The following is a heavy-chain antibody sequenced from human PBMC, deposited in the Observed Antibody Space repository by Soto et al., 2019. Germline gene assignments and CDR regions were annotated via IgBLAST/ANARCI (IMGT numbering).Heavy chain of an antibody. J-gene: IGHJ1*01. CDR2: ISGSGDST. CDR1: GFTFSSYA. D-gene: IGHD6-19*01. V-gene: IGHV3-23*01. CDR3: AKGAPGIAGAGTGYSQP. Sequence: GGSLILSCAASGFTFSSYAMSWVRPAPGKGLEWVSGISGSGDSTYYADSVKGRFTISRDNSKNTLYLQMNSLRAEDTAVYYYAKGAPGIAGAGTGYSQPGGRGPLVPVS.